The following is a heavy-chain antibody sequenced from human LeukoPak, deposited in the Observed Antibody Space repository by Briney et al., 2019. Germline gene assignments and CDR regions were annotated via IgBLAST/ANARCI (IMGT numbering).Heavy chain of an antibody. V-gene: IGHV1-2*02. Sequence: ASVKVSFKASEYTFTGYYMHWVRQSPGQGLEWMGWNNPNSGGTNYAQKFQGRVTMTRDTSISTAYMELSRLRSDDTAVYYCARELASVDTASYYMHVWGKGTTVTVSS. CDR2: NNPNSGGT. J-gene: IGHJ6*03. CDR3: ARELASVDTASYYMHV. CDR1: EYTFTGYY. D-gene: IGHD5-18*01.